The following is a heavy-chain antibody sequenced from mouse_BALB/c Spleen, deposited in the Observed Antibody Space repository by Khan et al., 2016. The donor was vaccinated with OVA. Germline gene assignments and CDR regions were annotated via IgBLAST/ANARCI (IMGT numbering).Heavy chain of an antibody. CDR2: IWGGGTT. V-gene: IGHV2-6-5*01. J-gene: IGHJ4*01. CDR1: GFSLTDYG. CDR3: AKLLWSHYYAMDY. D-gene: IGHD1-1*02. Sequence: QVQLKQSGPGLVAPSQSLSITCTVSGFSLTDYGVGWIRQPPGKGLEWLGVIWGGGTTYYNSVLKSRLSISKDNSKSQVFLKMNSLQTDDTAMYXCAKLLWSHYYAMDYWGQGTSVTVSS.